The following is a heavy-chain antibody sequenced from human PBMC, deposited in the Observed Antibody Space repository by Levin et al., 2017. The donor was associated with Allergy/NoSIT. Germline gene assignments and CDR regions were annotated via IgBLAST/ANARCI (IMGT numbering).Heavy chain of an antibody. CDR3: ARRAGDYEKYYYYYYYMDV. CDR1: GYSFTSYW. CDR2: IYPGDSDT. D-gene: IGHD4-17*01. J-gene: IGHJ6*03. V-gene: IGHV5-51*01. Sequence: GESLKISCKGSGYSFTSYWIGWVRQMPGKGLEWMGIIYPGDSDTRYSPSFQGQVTISADKSISTAYLQWSSLKASDTAMYYCARRAGDYEKYYYYYYYMDVWGKGTTVTVSS.